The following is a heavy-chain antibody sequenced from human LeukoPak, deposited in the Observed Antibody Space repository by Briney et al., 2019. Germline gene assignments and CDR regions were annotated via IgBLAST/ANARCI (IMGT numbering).Heavy chain of an antibody. CDR1: GFTFSSYE. J-gene: IGHJ3*02. CDR2: ISSSGSTM. Sequence: PGGSLRLSCAASGFTFSSYEMNWVRQAPGKGLDWVSYISSSGSTMYYADSVKGRFTISRDNAKNSLYLQMNSLRAEDTAVYYCAREYYYGSLGDAFDIWGQGTMVTVSS. V-gene: IGHV3-48*03. D-gene: IGHD3-10*01. CDR3: AREYYYGSLGDAFDI.